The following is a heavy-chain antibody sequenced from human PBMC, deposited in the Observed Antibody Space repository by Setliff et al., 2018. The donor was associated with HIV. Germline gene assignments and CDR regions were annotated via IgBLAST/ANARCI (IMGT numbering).Heavy chain of an antibody. CDR3: TRVGTCGVGGWFDP. CDR1: GGSISSSTYY. V-gene: IGHV4-39*07. Sequence: SETLSLTCTVSGGSISSSTYYWGWIRQPPGKGLEWIGSIYYSGSTYYNPSLKSRVTISVDTSKNQFSLKLSSVTAADTAMYYCTRVGTCGVGGWFDPWGQGSLVTVSS. J-gene: IGHJ5*02. CDR2: IYYSGST. D-gene: IGHD2-21*01.